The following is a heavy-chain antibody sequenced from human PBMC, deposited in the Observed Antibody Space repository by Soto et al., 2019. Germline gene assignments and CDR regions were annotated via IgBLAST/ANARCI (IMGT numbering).Heavy chain of an antibody. J-gene: IGHJ5*02. CDR2: IYYSGST. CDR3: ARAYYYDTCSFDP. CDR1: GGSISSGDYY. V-gene: IGHV4-30-4*01. D-gene: IGHD3-22*01. Sequence: SETLSLTCTVSGGSISSGDYYWSWIRHPPGKGLEWIGYIYYSGSTYYNPSLKSRVTISVDTSKNQFSLKLSSVTAADTAVYYCARAYYYDTCSFDPWGQGTLVTVSS.